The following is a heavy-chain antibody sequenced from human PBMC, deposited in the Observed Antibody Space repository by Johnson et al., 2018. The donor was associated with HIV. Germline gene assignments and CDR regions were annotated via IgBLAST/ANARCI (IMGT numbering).Heavy chain of an antibody. Sequence: VQLVQSGGGVVQPGGSLTLSCEASGFIFSHAWMSWVRQAPGKGLEWVGRIKRESDGGTRDYAAPVKGRFTISRDDSKNTLFLQMNSLKIDDTAVYYCTRGVNSEGGSIWGQGTMVTVSS. CDR3: TRGVNSEGGSI. CDR1: GFIFSHAW. J-gene: IGHJ3*02. D-gene: IGHD3-16*01. CDR2: IKRESDGGTR. V-gene: IGHV3-15*01.